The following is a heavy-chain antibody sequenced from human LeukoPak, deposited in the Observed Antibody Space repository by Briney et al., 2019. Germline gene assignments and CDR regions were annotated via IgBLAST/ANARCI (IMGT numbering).Heavy chain of an antibody. CDR1: GGSISSSSYY. CDR2: IYYSGST. J-gene: IGHJ4*02. D-gene: IGHD1-26*01. CDR3: ARDSGSYLSDY. Sequence: SETLSLTCTVSGGSISSSSYYWGWIRQPPGKGLEWIGSIYYSGSTYYNPSLKSRVTISVDTSKNQSSLKLSSVTAADTAVYYCARDSGSYLSDYWGQGTLVTVSS. V-gene: IGHV4-39*07.